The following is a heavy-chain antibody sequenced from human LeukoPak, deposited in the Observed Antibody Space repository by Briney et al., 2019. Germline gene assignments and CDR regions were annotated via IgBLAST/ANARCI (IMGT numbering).Heavy chain of an antibody. CDR3: AKEHTMIVVVNWFDP. J-gene: IGHJ5*02. V-gene: IGHV3-23*01. D-gene: IGHD3-22*01. CDR1: GFTFSSYA. CDR2: ISGSGGST. Sequence: GALRLSCAASGFTFSSYAMYWVRQAPGKGLEWVSAISGSGGSTYYADSVKGRFTISRDNSKNTLYLQMNSLRAEDTAVYYCAKEHTMIVVVNWFDPWGQGTLVTVSS.